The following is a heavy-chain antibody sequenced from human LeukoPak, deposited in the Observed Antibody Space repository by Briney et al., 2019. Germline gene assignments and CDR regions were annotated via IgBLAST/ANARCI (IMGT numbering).Heavy chain of an antibody. CDR3: ASKSSSGWYAMDV. CDR2: ISYDGSNK. CDR1: GFTFSSYG. V-gene: IGHV3-30*03. J-gene: IGHJ6*04. D-gene: IGHD6-19*01. Sequence: GGSLRLSCAASGFTFSSYGMHWVRQAPGKGLEWVAVISYDGSNKYYADSVKGRFTISRDNSKNTLYLQMNSLRAEDTAVYYCASKSSSGWYAMDVWGKGTTVIISS.